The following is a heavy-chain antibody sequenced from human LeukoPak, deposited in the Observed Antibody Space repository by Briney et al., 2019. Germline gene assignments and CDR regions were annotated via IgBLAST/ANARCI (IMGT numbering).Heavy chain of an antibody. Sequence: GGSLRLSCEASGFTFDDYDMSWVRQVPGKGLEWVSGLNWNGGSTGYADSVKGRFTISRDNARNSLYLQLNSLRDEDTALYYCARVEHSRGGSCYYFDYWGQGTLVTVSS. CDR1: GFTFDDYD. CDR2: LNWNGGST. V-gene: IGHV3-20*04. CDR3: ARVEHSRGGSCYYFDY. J-gene: IGHJ4*02. D-gene: IGHD2-15*01.